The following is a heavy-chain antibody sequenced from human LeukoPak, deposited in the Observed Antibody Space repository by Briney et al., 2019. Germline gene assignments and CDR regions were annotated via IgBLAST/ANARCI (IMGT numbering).Heavy chain of an antibody. J-gene: IGHJ4*02. CDR1: GGSFRGYY. Sequence: SETLSLTCAVYGGSFRGYYWSWIRQPPGKGLEWIGEINHSGSTNYNPSLKSRVTISVDTSKNQFSLKLSSVTAADTAVYYCAAHIVGATRKFDYWGQGTLVTVSS. CDR2: INHSGST. D-gene: IGHD1-26*01. V-gene: IGHV4-34*01. CDR3: AAHIVGATRKFDY.